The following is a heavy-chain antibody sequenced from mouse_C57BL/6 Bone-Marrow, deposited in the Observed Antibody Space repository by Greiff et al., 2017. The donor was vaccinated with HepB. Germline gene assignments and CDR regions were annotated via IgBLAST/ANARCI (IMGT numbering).Heavy chain of an antibody. J-gene: IGHJ2*01. V-gene: IGHV1-54*01. CDR2: INPGSGGT. CDR1: GYAFTNYL. D-gene: IGHD1-1*01. CDR3: ARSDVITTALFDY. Sequence: VQLQQSGAELVRPGTSVKVSCKASGYAFTNYLIEWVKQRPGQGLEWIGVINPGSGGTNYNEKFKGKATLTADKSSSTAYMQLSSLTSEDSAVYFCARSDVITTALFDYWGQGTTLTVSS.